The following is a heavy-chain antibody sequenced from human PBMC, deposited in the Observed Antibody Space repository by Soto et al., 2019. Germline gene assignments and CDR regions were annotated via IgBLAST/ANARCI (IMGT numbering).Heavy chain of an antibody. D-gene: IGHD4-4*01. CDR2: VYYSGSA. CDR3: ARDQAYDYTSPGDYYYYGMDV. V-gene: IGHV4-31*03. J-gene: IGHJ6*02. Sequence: QVQLQESGPGLVKPSQTLSLTCTVSGGSISSGGHYWNWIRQHPGKGLEWIGYVYYSGSAYYTPSLMSRFTISVDASKNQFCLNLSSVTAADTAVYYCARDQAYDYTSPGDYYYYGMDVWGQGTTVTVSS. CDR1: GGSISSGGHY.